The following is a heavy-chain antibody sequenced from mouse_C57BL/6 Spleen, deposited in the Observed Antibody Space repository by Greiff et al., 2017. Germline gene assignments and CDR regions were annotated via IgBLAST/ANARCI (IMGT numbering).Heavy chain of an antibody. CDR1: GYTFTSYG. D-gene: IGHD1-1*01. Sequence: VQLQQSGAELARPGASVKLSCKASGYTFTSYGISWVKQRPGQGLEWIGEIYPRSGNTYYNEKFKGKATLTADKSSSTAYMELRSLTSEDSAVYFCARDYYGSSSYAMDYWGQGTSVTVSS. J-gene: IGHJ4*01. CDR3: ARDYYGSSSYAMDY. CDR2: IYPRSGNT. V-gene: IGHV1-81*01.